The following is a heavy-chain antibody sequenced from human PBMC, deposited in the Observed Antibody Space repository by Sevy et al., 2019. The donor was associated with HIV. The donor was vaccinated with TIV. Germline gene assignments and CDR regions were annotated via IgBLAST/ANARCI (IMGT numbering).Heavy chain of an antibody. CDR3: ARDKYSSLLGYYYGMDV. CDR2: INPNSGGT. Sequence: ASVKVSCKASGYTFTDYYMHWVRQAPGQGLEWMGWINPNSGGTNYAQKFQGRVTMTRDTSISTAYMELSRLRSDDTAVYYCARDKYSSLLGYYYGMDVWGQGTTVTVSS. J-gene: IGHJ6*02. D-gene: IGHD6-6*01. V-gene: IGHV1-2*02. CDR1: GYTFTDYY.